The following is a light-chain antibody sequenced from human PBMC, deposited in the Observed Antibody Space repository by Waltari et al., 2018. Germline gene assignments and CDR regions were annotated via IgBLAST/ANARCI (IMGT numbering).Light chain of an antibody. V-gene: IGLV1-44*01. CDR2: TDN. Sequence: QSVLTQPPSASGTPGQRVTISCSGSNSNIGRNAVTWYQQLPETTPKLLIYTDNQRPSGVPDRFSGAKSGTSASLAISGLQSEDEADYHCATWDDSLNGWVFGGGTKVTVL. CDR1: NSNIGRNA. J-gene: IGLJ3*02. CDR3: ATWDDSLNGWV.